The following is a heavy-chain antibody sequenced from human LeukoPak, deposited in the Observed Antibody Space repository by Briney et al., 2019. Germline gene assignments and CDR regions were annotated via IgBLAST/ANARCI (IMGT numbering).Heavy chain of an antibody. CDR1: GFTFSRHW. D-gene: IGHD6-19*01. Sequence: PGGSLRLSCSASGFTFSRHWMSWVRQAPGKGLEWVSYISSSGSTIYYADSVKGRFTISRDNAKNSLYLQMNSLRAEDTAVYYCARASGSSGWYHFDYWGQGTLVTVSS. J-gene: IGHJ4*02. CDR3: ARASGSSGWYHFDY. CDR2: ISSSGSTI. V-gene: IGHV3-48*03.